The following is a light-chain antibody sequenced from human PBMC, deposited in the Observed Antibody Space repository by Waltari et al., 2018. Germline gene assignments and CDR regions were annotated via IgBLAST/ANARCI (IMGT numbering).Light chain of an antibody. J-gene: IGLJ3*02. V-gene: IGLV4-69*01. CDR3: QTGGHGTWV. CDR1: SGHSTNV. CDR2: VNSDGSH. Sequence: QLVLTQSPSASASLGASVKLTCTLSSGHSTNVIAWLQKRPERGPRYLMKVNSDGSHNKGDGFPDRFSGSSSGAEHYLTISSLQSEDEADYYCQTGGHGTWVFGGGTKLTVL.